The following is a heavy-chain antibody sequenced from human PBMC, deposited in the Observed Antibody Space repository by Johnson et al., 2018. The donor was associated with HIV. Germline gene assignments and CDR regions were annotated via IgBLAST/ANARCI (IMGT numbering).Heavy chain of an antibody. V-gene: IGHV3-20*04. CDR2: INWNGGTT. CDR1: GFTFDEHG. D-gene: IGHD3-22*01. CDR3: ARVTYYYDSSGYSLAAFDI. J-gene: IGHJ3*02. Sequence: VQLLESGGGVIRPGGSLRLSCAASGFTFDEHGMSWVRQAPGKGLEWVSGINWNGGTTSYADSVKGRFTISRDNAKKSLYLQMNSLRAEDTALYYCARVTYYYDSSGYSLAAFDIWGQGTMVTVSS.